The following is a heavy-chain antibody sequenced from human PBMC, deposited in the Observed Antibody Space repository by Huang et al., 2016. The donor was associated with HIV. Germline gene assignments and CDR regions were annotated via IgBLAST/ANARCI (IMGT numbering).Heavy chain of an antibody. CDR2: ISAYDGNT. Sequence: QVELVQSGAEVKRPGASVRVSCKAAGYLFTQYGINWGRQAPGPGIEWMGWISAYDGNTNYAAKFQGRVTLTRATSATTAYMELRDVTSADTAVYYCARDHWYPLQNWFDLWGQGTLVTVSS. V-gene: IGHV1-18*01. J-gene: IGHJ5*01. D-gene: IGHD1-1*01. CDR1: GYLFTQYG. CDR3: ARDHWYPLQNWFDL.